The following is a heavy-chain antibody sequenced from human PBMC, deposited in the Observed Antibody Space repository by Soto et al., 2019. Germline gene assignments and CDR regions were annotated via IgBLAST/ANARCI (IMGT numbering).Heavy chain of an antibody. CDR1: GGSFSGYY. D-gene: IGHD2-15*01. J-gene: IGHJ3*02. CDR2: IYYSGST. V-gene: IGHV4-59*01. CDR3: ARVGYCSGGSCYEGAFDI. Sequence: SETLSLTCAVYGGSFSGYYWSWIRQPPGKGLEWIGYIYYSGSTNYNPSLKSRVTISVDTSKNQFSLKLSSVTAADTAVYYCARVGYCSGGSCYEGAFDIWGQGTMVTVSS.